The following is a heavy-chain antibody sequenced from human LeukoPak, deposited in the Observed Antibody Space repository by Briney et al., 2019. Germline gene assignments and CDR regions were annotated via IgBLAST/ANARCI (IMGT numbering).Heavy chain of an antibody. Sequence: GGSLRLSCAASGFTFSSYWMSWVRQAPGKGLEWVANIKQDGSEKYYVDSVKGRFTISRDNAKNSLHLQMNSLRAEDTAVYYCARSYGDATFDYWGQGTLVTVSS. CDR2: IKQDGSEK. CDR3: ARSYGDATFDY. CDR1: GFTFSSYW. V-gene: IGHV3-7*02. D-gene: IGHD4-17*01. J-gene: IGHJ4*02.